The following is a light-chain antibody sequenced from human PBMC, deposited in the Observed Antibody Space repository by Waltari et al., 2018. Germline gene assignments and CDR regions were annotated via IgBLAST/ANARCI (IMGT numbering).Light chain of an antibody. CDR1: QSVLYRSNNKNY. Sequence: DIVMTQSPDTLAVSLGERATITCTTSQSVLYRSNNKNYFAWYQQKPGQPPKLLIYWASTRDSGVPDRFIGSGSGTEFTLTIRSLQAEDVAVYYCQQYVRTPSLTFGGGTKVEI. CDR3: QQYVRTPSLT. J-gene: IGKJ4*01. CDR2: WAS. V-gene: IGKV4-1*01.